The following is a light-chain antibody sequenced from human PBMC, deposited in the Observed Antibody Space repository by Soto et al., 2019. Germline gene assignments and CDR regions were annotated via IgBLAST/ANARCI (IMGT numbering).Light chain of an antibody. CDR2: GAS. V-gene: IGKV3-15*01. Sequence: IEMTQSPATLSLSPGDRVTLSCRASQSVSSDLAWYQQRPGQAPRLLIYGASTRATGIPARFSGTGSGTEFTLTISGLQSEDFAIYYCQQYNNWPPYTFGQGTRLEIK. CDR3: QQYNNWPPYT. J-gene: IGKJ5*01. CDR1: QSVSSD.